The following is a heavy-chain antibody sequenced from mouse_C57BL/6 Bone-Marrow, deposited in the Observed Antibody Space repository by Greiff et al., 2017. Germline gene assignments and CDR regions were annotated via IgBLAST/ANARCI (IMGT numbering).Heavy chain of an antibody. D-gene: IGHD3-1*01. CDR3: ARQIGDY. J-gene: IGHJ2*01. V-gene: IGHV5-17*01. CDR1: GFTFSDYG. Sequence: EVKLMESGGGLVKPGGSLKLSCAASGFTFSDYGMHWVRQAPEQGLEWVAYISRGSSTIYYADTVKGRFTISRDNAKNTPFLQMTSLRSEDTAMCCCARQIGDYWGQGTTLTVSS. CDR2: ISRGSSTI.